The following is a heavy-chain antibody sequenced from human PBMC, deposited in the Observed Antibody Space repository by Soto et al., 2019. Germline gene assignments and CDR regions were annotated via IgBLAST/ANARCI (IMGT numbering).Heavy chain of an antibody. CDR2: IKQDGSEK. CDR1: GFTFSSKW. Sequence: GGSLRLSCAASGFTFSSKWMSWVRQAPGKGLEWVANIKQDGSEKYYVDSVKGRFTISRDNAKNSLYLQMNSLRAEDTAVYYCARTSGYSSSWYDYYYGMDVWGQGTTVTVSS. D-gene: IGHD6-13*01. V-gene: IGHV3-7*03. CDR3: ARTSGYSSSWYDYYYGMDV. J-gene: IGHJ6*02.